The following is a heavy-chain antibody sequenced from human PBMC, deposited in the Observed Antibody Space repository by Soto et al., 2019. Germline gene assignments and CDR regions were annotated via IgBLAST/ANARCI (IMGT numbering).Heavy chain of an antibody. CDR1: GFTFSSYA. J-gene: IGHJ4*02. Sequence: EVQLLESGGGLVQPGGSLRLSCAASGFTFSSYAMSWVRQAPGKGLEWVSSISGSGGYTYYADSVRGRFTISRDNSENTLYLQMDSLRAEDTAVYYCAKDHRYSRGCPDNWGQGTLVTVSS. CDR2: ISGSGGYT. V-gene: IGHV3-23*01. D-gene: IGHD6-19*01. CDR3: AKDHRYSRGCPDN.